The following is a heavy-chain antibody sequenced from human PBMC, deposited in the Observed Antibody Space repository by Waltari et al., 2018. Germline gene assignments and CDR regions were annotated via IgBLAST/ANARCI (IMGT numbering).Heavy chain of an antibody. CDR1: GYTFTSYY. Sequence: QVQLVQSGAEVKKPGASVKVSCKASGYTFTSYYMHWVRQNTGKGLECVGRNNLSGGSKRYAQKFEGRDTMTRDTSTSTVYMGLGSLSSEDTAVYYCARVEGFRIDYWGQGTLVTVSS. V-gene: IGHV1-46*01. CDR3: ARVEGFRIDY. D-gene: IGHD2-15*01. CDR2: NNLSGGSK. J-gene: IGHJ4*02.